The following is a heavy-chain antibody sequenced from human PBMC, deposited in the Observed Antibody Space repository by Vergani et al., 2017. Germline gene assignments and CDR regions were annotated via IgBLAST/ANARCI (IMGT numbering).Heavy chain of an antibody. D-gene: IGHD1-14*01. CDR1: GYSFTTYD. CDR3: TRGLPRTLTTETYYFDD. J-gene: IGHJ4*02. Sequence: QVQLVQSGAEVKKPGASVKLSCKASGYSFTTYDINWVRQALGHGLEWVGGINPNSGNTGYARRFEGRVTITRDTAISTAYMELSGLYSDDTAVYYCTRGLPRTLTTETYYFDDWGQGTLVSVSP. V-gene: IGHV1-8*03. CDR2: INPNSGNT.